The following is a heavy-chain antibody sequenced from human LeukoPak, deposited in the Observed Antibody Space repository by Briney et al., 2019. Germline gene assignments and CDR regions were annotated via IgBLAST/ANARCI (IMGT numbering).Heavy chain of an antibody. J-gene: IGHJ4*02. V-gene: IGHV4-59*08. D-gene: IGHD3-9*01. CDR3: ARHGRESRYFDWLLYYIDH. CDR2: IHYSGNT. Sequence: SETLSLACTVSGASISAYSLSWIRQPPGKGLEWIGCIHYSGNTHCNPSLESRVTLSVDTSKNQFSLKLSSVTAADTAVYYCARHGRESRYFDWLLYYIDHWGQGALVTVSS. CDR1: GASISAYS.